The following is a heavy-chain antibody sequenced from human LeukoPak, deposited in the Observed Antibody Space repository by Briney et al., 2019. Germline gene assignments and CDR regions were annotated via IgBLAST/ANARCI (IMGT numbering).Heavy chain of an antibody. D-gene: IGHD6-13*01. CDR2: ISSSSSYI. V-gene: IGHV3-21*01. Sequence: GGSLRLSCAASGFTFSSYEMNWVRQAPGKGLEWVSSISSSSSYIYYADSVKGRFTISRDISKNTLYLQMNSLRADDTAVYYCARAPYSSNVGTYFDYWGQGTLVTVSS. J-gene: IGHJ4*02. CDR3: ARAPYSSNVGTYFDY. CDR1: GFTFSSYE.